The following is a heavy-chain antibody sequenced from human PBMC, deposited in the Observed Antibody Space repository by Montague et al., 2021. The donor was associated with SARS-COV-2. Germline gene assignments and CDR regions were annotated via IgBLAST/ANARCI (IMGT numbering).Heavy chain of an antibody. V-gene: IGHV4-59*02. CDR2: FYSVGST. Sequence: SETLSLTCTVSGASVSSSDWGWIRQSPGKGLKWIGYFYSVGSTDYNPPLKSRVTISRDTSKDQFSLKVRSVTAADTAIYYCARETMTADAFDIWGQGAMVTVPS. J-gene: IGHJ3*02. CDR1: GASVSSSD. D-gene: IGHD1-14*01. CDR3: ARETMTADAFDI.